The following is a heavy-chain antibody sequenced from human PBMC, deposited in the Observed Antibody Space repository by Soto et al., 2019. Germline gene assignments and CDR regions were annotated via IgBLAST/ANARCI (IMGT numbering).Heavy chain of an antibody. V-gene: IGHV4-4*02. J-gene: IGHJ5*02. CDR2: IYHSGST. CDR3: ARDRTMIVVGGNWFDP. CDR1: GGSISSSNW. D-gene: IGHD3-22*01. Sequence: QVQLQESGPGLVKPSGTLSLTCAVSGGSISSSNWWGWVRQPPGKGLEWIGEIYHSGSTNYNPSLKSRVTISVDKSNNKFSLKLSSVTAADTAVYYCARDRTMIVVGGNWFDPWGQGTLVTVSS.